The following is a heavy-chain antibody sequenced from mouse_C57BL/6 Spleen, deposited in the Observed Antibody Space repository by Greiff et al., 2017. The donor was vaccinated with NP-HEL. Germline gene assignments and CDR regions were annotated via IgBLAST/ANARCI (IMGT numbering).Heavy chain of an antibody. Sequence: QVQLKESGAELARPGASVKLSCKASGYTFTSYGISWVKQRTGQGLEWIGEIYPRSGNTYYNEKFKGKATLTADKSSSTAYMELRSLTSEDSAVYFCAEGEDYAMDYWGQGTSVTVSS. V-gene: IGHV1-81*01. CDR2: IYPRSGNT. CDR3: AEGEDYAMDY. J-gene: IGHJ4*01. CDR1: GYTFTSYG.